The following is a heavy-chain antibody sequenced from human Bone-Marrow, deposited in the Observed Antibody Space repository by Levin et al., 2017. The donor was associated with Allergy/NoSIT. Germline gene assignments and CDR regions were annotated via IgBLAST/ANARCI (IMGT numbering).Heavy chain of an antibody. V-gene: IGHV3-49*03. CDR1: GFTFRDYA. J-gene: IGHJ4*02. CDR2: IRSKAYGGTT. Sequence: GGSLRLSCTASGFTFRDYAMSWFRQAPGKGLEWVGFIRSKAYGGTTEYAASVKGRFTISRDDSKSIAYLQMNSLTTEDTAVYYCTREREGYCSGGSCYSRSIYWGQGTLVTVSS. D-gene: IGHD2-15*01. CDR3: TREREGYCSGGSCYSRSIY.